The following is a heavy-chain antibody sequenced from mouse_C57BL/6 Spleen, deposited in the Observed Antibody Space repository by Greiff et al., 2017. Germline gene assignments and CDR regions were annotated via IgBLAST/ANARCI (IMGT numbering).Heavy chain of an antibody. CDR1: GFTFSSYA. Sequence: EVKLMESGGGLVKPGGSLKLSCAASGFTFSSYAMSWVRQTPEKRLEWVATISDGGSYTYYPDNVKGRFTISRDNAKNNLYLQMSHLKSEDTAIYYGARDENTVVPSWFAYWGQGTLVTVSA. CDR2: ISDGGSYT. D-gene: IGHD1-1*01. J-gene: IGHJ3*01. V-gene: IGHV5-4*01. CDR3: ARDENTVVPSWFAY.